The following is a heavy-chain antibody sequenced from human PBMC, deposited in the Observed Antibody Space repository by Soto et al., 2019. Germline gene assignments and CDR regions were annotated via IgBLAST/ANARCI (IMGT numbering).Heavy chain of an antibody. CDR3: ARVRSSLDYDY. CDR1: GGTISTYY. J-gene: IGHJ4*02. D-gene: IGHD6-19*01. Sequence: SESLSLTCPFSGGTISTYYWICIRQPPGKGLEWIGYIYYSGSTNYNPSLKSRVTISVDTSKNQFSLKLSSVTAADTAVYYCARVRSSLDYDYWGQGTLVT. V-gene: IGHV4-59*01. CDR2: IYYSGST.